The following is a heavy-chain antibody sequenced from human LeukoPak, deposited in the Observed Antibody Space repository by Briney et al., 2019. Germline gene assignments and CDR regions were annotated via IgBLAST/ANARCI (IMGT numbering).Heavy chain of an antibody. J-gene: IGHJ4*02. V-gene: IGHV4-38-2*02. CDR2: LYHSGTT. Sequence: SETLSLTCTVSGYSINSGYYWVWIRQPPGKGLQWIGSLYHSGTTYYNPSLKSRLTMSLDTSKNQFSLKLNSVTAADTAVYYCAKLEYESPPVDYWGQGTLVTVSS. D-gene: IGHD2/OR15-2a*01. CDR3: AKLEYESPPVDY. CDR1: GYSINSGYY.